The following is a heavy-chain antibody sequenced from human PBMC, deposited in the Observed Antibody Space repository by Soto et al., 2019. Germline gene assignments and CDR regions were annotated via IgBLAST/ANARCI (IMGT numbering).Heavy chain of an antibody. Sequence: QITLKESGPSLVKPTQTLTLTCTFSGFSLSTGGVGVGWIRQPPGKTLEWLALIYWDDDKRYSPSLRSRLTVTNDTSKNRVVLTMTNIDPVDTATYYCAHSRCGGDCLQSYSSHYYYGMDVWGQGTTVTVSS. V-gene: IGHV2-5*02. CDR3: AHSRCGGDCLQSYSSHYYYGMDV. CDR2: IYWDDDK. D-gene: IGHD2-21*02. J-gene: IGHJ6*02. CDR1: GFSLSTGGVG.